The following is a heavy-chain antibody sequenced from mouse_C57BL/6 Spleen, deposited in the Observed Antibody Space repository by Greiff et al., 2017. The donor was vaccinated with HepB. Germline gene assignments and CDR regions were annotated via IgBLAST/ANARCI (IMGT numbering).Heavy chain of an antibody. V-gene: IGHV5-9-1*02. CDR3: TRADDYDGRWYFDV. D-gene: IGHD2-4*01. Sequence: EVQLVESGEGLVKPGGSLKLSCAASGFTFSSYVRSWVRQTSEKRLEWVAYISSGGDYIYYADTVKGRFTISRDNARNTLYLQMSSLKSEDTAMYYCTRADDYDGRWYFDVWGTGTTVTVSS. CDR1: GFTFSSYV. J-gene: IGHJ1*03. CDR2: ISSGGDYI.